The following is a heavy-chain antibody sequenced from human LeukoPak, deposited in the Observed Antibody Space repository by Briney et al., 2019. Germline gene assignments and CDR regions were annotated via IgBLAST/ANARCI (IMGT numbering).Heavy chain of an antibody. J-gene: IGHJ4*02. CDR2: IRYDGSNK. CDR1: GFTFSSYG. CDR3: AKDKDRLWFGESAVDY. V-gene: IGHV3-30*02. D-gene: IGHD3-10*01. Sequence: GGSLRLSCAACGFTFSSYGMHWVRQAPGKGLEWVAFIRYDGSNKYYADSVKGRFTISRDNSKNTLYLQMNSLRAEDTAVYYCAKDKDRLWFGESAVDYWGQGTLVTVSS.